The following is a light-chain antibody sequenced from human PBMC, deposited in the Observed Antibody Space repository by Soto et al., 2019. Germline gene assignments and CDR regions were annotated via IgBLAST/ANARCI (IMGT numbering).Light chain of an antibody. CDR2: DVS. J-gene: IGLJ2*01. V-gene: IGLV2-14*03. CDR1: SGDVGDYNF. Sequence: QSALTQPASVSGSPGQSITISCTVTSGDVGDYNFVSWYRQHPGKVPKLLIYDVSDRPSGVSNRFSGSKSGITASLTISGLQADDEADYYCSSYTTSRTQVFGGGTKVTVL. CDR3: SSYTTSRTQV.